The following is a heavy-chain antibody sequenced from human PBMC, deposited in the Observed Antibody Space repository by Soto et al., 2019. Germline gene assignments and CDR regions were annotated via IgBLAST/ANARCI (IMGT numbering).Heavy chain of an antibody. V-gene: IGHV4-39*01. CDR1: GGSISSSSYY. CDR2: IYYSGST. CDR3: ARRLDSSYDFWSGYYINFDY. D-gene: IGHD3-3*01. J-gene: IGHJ4*02. Sequence: LETLSLTCTVSGGSISSSSYYWGWIRQPPGKGLEWIGSIYYSGSTYYNPSLKSRVTISVDTSKNQFSLKLSSVTAADTAVYYCARRLDSSYDFWSGYYINFDYWGQGTLVTVSS.